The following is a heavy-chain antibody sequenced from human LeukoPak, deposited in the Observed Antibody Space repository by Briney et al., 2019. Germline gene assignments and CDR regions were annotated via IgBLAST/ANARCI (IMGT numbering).Heavy chain of an antibody. CDR3: TSRVVVPAAISDY. CDR2: INRSGST. D-gene: IGHD2-2*01. Sequence: SETLSLTCAVYGGSFSGYYWSWIRQPPGKGLEWIGEINRSGSTNYNPSLKSRVTISVDTSKNQFSLKLSSVTAADTAVYYCTSRVVVPAAISDYWGQGTLVTVSS. CDR1: GGSFSGYY. V-gene: IGHV4-34*01. J-gene: IGHJ4*02.